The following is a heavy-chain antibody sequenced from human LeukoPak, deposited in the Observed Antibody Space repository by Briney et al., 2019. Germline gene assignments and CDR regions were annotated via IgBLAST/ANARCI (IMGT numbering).Heavy chain of an antibody. D-gene: IGHD6-13*01. Sequence: ASVKVSCKASGYTFTSYGISWVRQAPGQGLEWMGWISAYNGNTNYAQKLQGRVTMTTDTSTSTAYMELRSLRSDDTAVYYCAGDIAAAGFFDYWGQGTLVTVSS. CDR2: ISAYNGNT. J-gene: IGHJ4*02. CDR3: AGDIAAAGFFDY. CDR1: GYTFTSYG. V-gene: IGHV1-18*01.